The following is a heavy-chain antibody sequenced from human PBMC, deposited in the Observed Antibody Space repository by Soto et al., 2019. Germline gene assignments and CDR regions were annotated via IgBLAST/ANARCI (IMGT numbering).Heavy chain of an antibody. CDR3: VKLALDIVFAVPYRGMPV. V-gene: IGHV3-23*01. CDR1: GFTFNTYG. J-gene: IGHJ6*04. Sequence: EMQLLESGGGLAQPGGSLRLSCAASGFTFNTYGMSWVRQAPGEGLEWVSLISGSGGITYYGDSVKGRFTISRDNSKNKLNRQMNSLRAEDKAVYSCVKLALDIVFAVPYRGMPVWGKGPTFFVPS. CDR2: ISGSGGIT. D-gene: IGHD2-2*03.